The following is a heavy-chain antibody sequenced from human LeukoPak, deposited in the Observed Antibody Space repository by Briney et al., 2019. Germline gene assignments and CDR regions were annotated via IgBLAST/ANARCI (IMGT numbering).Heavy chain of an antibody. CDR3: ARDLGSCKLGP. Sequence: SVKVSCKASGGTFSSYAISWVRQAPGQGLEWMRRIIPIFGTANYAQKFQGRVTITTDESTSTAYMELSSLRSEDTAVYYCARDLGSCKLGPWGQGTLVTVSS. CDR1: GGTFSSYA. CDR2: IIPIFGTA. J-gene: IGHJ5*02. V-gene: IGHV1-69*05. D-gene: IGHD6-6*01.